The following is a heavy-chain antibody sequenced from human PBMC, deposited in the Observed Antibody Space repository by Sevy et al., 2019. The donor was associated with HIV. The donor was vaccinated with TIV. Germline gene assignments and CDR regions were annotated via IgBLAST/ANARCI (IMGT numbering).Heavy chain of an antibody. V-gene: IGHV3-30-3*01. CDR1: GFTFSSYA. D-gene: IGHD2-2*01. J-gene: IGHJ4*02. CDR3: ARWVCISTSCLVDY. CDR2: ISYDGSNK. Sequence: GGSLRLSCAASGFTFSSYAMHWVRQAPGNGLEWVAVISYDGSNKYYADSVKGRFTISRDNSKNTLYLQMNSLRAEDTAVYYCARWVCISTSCLVDYWGQGTLVTVSS.